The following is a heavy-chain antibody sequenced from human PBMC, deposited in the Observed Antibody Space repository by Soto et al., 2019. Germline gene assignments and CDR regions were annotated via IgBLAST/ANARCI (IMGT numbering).Heavy chain of an antibody. J-gene: IGHJ6*02. CDR1: GYTFTGYY. CDR3: ARVPPDYYYYVMDV. CDR2: INPNSGGT. V-gene: IGHV1-2*02. Sequence: GASVKVSCKASGYTFTGYYMHWVRQAPGQGLEWMGWINPNSGGTNYAQKFQGRVTMTRDTSISTAYMELSRLRSDDTAVYYCARVPPDYYYYVMDVWGQGTTVTVSS.